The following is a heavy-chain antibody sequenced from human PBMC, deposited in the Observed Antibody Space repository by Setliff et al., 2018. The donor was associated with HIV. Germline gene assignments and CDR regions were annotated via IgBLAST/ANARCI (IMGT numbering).Heavy chain of an antibody. J-gene: IGHJ4*02. Sequence: ASVKVSCKASGYIFTSYDVNWVRQAPGQGLEWMGWISTNNDNTNYAQKLQGRVTMTTDTSTSTAYMELRSLRSDDTAVYYCARHASTWYYDTSGPHFDYWGQGTLVTVSS. D-gene: IGHD3-22*01. V-gene: IGHV1-18*01. CDR3: ARHASTWYYDTSGPHFDY. CDR1: GYIFTSYD. CDR2: ISTNNDNT.